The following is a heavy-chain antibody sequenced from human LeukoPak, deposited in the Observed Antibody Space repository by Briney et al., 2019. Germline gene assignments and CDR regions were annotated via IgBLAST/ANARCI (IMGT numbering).Heavy chain of an antibody. D-gene: IGHD2-2*01. CDR3: ARDVGDIVTIPAAITVP. CDR2: ISGYNGNT. V-gene: IGHV1-18*01. Sequence: ASVKVSCKGSGYSFRSYGINWVRQAPGQGLEWMGWISGYNGNTNYAQMVQGRVTMNTDTSTSTAYMELRSLRSDDTAMYYCARDVGDIVTIPAAITVPWGQGTLVTVSS. J-gene: IGHJ5*02. CDR1: GYSFRSYG.